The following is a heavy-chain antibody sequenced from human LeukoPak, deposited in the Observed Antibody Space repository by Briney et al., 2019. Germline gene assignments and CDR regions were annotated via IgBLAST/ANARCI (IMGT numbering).Heavy chain of an antibody. Sequence: ASVKVSCKTSGYSFTGYYMHWVRQAPGQGLEWMGWINPNTGDTNYAQKFQGRVAMTRDTSITTPYIELTRLTSDDTAVYYCARDRGSSWYFDYWGQGTLVTVSS. V-gene: IGHV1-2*02. CDR3: ARDRGSSWYFDY. CDR1: GYSFTGYY. D-gene: IGHD6-13*01. J-gene: IGHJ4*02. CDR2: INPNTGDT.